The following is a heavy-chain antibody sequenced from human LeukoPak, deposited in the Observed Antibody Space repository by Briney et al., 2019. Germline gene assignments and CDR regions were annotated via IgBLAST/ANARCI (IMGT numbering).Heavy chain of an antibody. D-gene: IGHD3-22*01. CDR3: AGGYYSSYYYGMDV. V-gene: IGHV3-53*01. J-gene: IGHJ6*02. CDR2: IFSGGNI. CDR1: GGSISSGGYY. Sequence: ETLSLTCTVSGGSISSGGYYWSWVRQAPGKGLEWVSVIFSGGNIYYADSVKGRFTISRDNSKNMLYLQMNSLRAEDTAVYFCAGGYYSSYYYGMDVWGQGTTVTVSS.